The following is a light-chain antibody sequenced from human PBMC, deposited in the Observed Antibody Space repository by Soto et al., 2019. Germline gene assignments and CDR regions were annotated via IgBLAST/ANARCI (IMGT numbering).Light chain of an antibody. V-gene: IGLV1-44*01. CDR1: SSNIGSNI. CDR3: AAWDDSLNGYV. Sequence: QSVLTQPPSASGTPGQRVIISCSGSSSNIGSNIVNWYQHFPGTAPKLLIYSNSQRPSGVPDRFSGSKSGTSASLAIRGLQSEDEADYYCAAWDDSLNGYVFGTGTKVTVL. CDR2: SNS. J-gene: IGLJ1*01.